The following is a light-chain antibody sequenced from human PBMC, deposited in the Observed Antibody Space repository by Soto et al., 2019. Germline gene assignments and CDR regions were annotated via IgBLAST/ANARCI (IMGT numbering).Light chain of an antibody. V-gene: IGLV2-8*01. CDR3: SSYVGNNNLV. J-gene: IGLJ2*01. Sequence: QSALTQPPSASGSPGQSVTISCTGTSTDVGAYNFVSWYQQHPGKAPKLVIYAVSKRPSGVPDRFSGSKSGNTASLTVSGLQADDEADYYCSSYVGNNNLVFGGGTKLTVL. CDR2: AVS. CDR1: STDVGAYNF.